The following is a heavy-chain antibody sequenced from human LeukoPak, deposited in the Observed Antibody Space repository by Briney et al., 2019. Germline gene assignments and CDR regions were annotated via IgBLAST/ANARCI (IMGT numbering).Heavy chain of an antibody. Sequence: ASVKVSCKASGYTFTSYYMHWVRQAPGQGLEWMGITNPSGGSTSYAQKFQGRVTMTRDTSTSTVYMELSSLRSEDTAVYYCARQPSPYYYDSSGYQNWFDPWGQGTLVTVSS. CDR2: TNPSGGST. J-gene: IGHJ5*02. CDR1: GYTFTSYY. D-gene: IGHD3-22*01. CDR3: ARQPSPYYYDSSGYQNWFDP. V-gene: IGHV1-46*01.